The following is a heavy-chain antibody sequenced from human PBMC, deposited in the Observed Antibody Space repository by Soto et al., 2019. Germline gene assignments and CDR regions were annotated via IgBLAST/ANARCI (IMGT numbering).Heavy chain of an antibody. CDR2: ISYDGSNK. CDR3: AKGLGSSWYEFSDY. D-gene: IGHD6-13*01. Sequence: QVQLVESGGGVVQPGRSLRLSCAASGFTFSSYGMHWVRQAPGKGLEWVAVISYDGSNKYYADSVKGRFTISRDNAKNTLYLQMNSLRAEDTAVSDCAKGLGSSWYEFSDYGGKGTLVTVSS. V-gene: IGHV3-30*18. J-gene: IGHJ4*02. CDR1: GFTFSSYG.